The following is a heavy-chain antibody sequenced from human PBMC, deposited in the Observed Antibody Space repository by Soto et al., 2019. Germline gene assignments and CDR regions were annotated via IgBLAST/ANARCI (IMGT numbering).Heavy chain of an antibody. Sequence: GGSLRLSCAASGFSFSTYAMTWVRQSPGKGLEWVAAISSNGHNAWYADAVKGRFTISRDNSKNTQSLQMSSLRAEDTALYFCARNSDSTGYYYYFDFWGRGTLVTVS. D-gene: IGHD3-22*01. CDR3: ARNSDSTGYYYYFDF. CDR2: ISSNGHNA. V-gene: IGHV3-23*01. CDR1: GFSFSTYA. J-gene: IGHJ4*02.